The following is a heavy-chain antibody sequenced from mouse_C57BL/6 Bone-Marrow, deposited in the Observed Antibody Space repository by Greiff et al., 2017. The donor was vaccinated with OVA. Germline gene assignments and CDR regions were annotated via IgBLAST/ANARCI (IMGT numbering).Heavy chain of an antibody. J-gene: IGHJ2*01. CDR1: GFSFNTYA. CDR3: VRGYYGSSYYFDY. CDR2: IRSKSNNYAT. V-gene: IGHV10-1*01. D-gene: IGHD1-1*01. Sequence: EVQLVESGGGLVQPKGSLKLSCAASGFSFNTYAMNWVRQAPGKGLEWVARIRSKSNNYATDYADSVKDRFTISRDDSESMLYLQMNNLKTEDTAMYYCVRGYYGSSYYFDYWGQGTTLTVSS.